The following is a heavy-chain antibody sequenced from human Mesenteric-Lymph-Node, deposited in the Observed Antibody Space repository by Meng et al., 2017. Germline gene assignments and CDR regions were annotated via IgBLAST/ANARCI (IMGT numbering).Heavy chain of an antibody. CDR3: ARGGSRVVTITVLDY. J-gene: IGHJ4*02. D-gene: IGHD2-21*02. CDR2: IYTSGTT. V-gene: IGHV4-38-2*02. Sequence: SETLSLTCTVSGYAITNDLYWGWIRQSPGKGLEWIGRIYTSGTTNYNPSLKSRVTMSVDTSKNQFSLKLSSVTAADTAVYYCARGGSRVVTITVLDYWGQGTLVTVSS. CDR1: GYAITNDLY.